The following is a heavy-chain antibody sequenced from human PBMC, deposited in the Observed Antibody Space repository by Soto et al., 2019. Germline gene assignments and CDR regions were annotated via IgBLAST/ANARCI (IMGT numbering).Heavy chain of an antibody. Sequence: SETLSLTCTVSGGSISSYYWSWIRQPPGKGLEWIGYIYDSGSANYNPSLKSRVTISVDTSKNQFSLKLTSVTAADTAVYYCAAPPRYWGQGTLVTAPQ. CDR1: GGSISSYY. CDR2: IYDSGSA. CDR3: AAPPRY. D-gene: IGHD6-6*01. J-gene: IGHJ4*02. V-gene: IGHV4-59*01.